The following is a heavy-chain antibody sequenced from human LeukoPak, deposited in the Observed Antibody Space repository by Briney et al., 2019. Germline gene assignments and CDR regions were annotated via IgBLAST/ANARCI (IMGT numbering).Heavy chain of an antibody. D-gene: IGHD2-15*01. Sequence: QAGGSLRLSCAASGFTFSSYGMHWVRQAPGKGLEWVAVIWYDGSNKYYADSVKGRFTISRDNSKNTLYLQMNSLRAEDTAVYYCARRYCSGGSCYYNWFDPWGQGTLVTVSS. CDR2: IWYDGSNK. J-gene: IGHJ5*02. CDR3: ARRYCSGGSCYYNWFDP. V-gene: IGHV3-33*08. CDR1: GFTFSSYG.